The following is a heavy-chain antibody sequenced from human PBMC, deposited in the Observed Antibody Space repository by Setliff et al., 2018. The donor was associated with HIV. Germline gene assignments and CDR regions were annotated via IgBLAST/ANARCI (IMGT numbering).Heavy chain of an antibody. Sequence: GGSLRLSCAASGFTFSSYWMSWVRQAPGKGLEWVSGISGSGGSTYYADSVKGRFTISRDNSKNTLYLQMNSLRAEDTAVYYCAKDQSSAGYYFDSWGQGTLVTVSS. D-gene: IGHD6-25*01. CDR2: ISGSGGST. CDR3: AKDQSSAGYYFDS. V-gene: IGHV3-23*01. CDR1: GFTFSSYW. J-gene: IGHJ4*02.